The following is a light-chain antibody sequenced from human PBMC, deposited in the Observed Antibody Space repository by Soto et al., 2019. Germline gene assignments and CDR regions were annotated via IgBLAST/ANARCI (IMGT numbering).Light chain of an antibody. CDR3: HQSYSTPVYT. CDR1: QSINTY. V-gene: IGKV1-39*01. J-gene: IGKJ2*01. Sequence: IQMTQSPSSLSASLGDKVTISCRASQSINTYLTWYQQKPGKAPKLLMYGASTLQSGVPPRFSGSGSGTDFTLTIISLQPEDFATYYCHQSYSTPVYTFGQGTKLEI. CDR2: GAS.